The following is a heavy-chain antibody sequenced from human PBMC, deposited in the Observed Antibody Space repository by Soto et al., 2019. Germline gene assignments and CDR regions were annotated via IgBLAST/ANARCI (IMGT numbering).Heavy chain of an antibody. CDR3: AREYGMDV. Sequence: QVQLVQSGAEVKKPGASVNVSCKASGYSFHTYAISWVRQAPGQGLAWVGWISGYNGTTNYAQKLRGRVTLTTDASTKTAFMELRSLRGEETAVYYCAREYGMDVWGQGTTVTVSS. V-gene: IGHV1-18*01. CDR1: GYSFHTYA. J-gene: IGHJ6*02. CDR2: ISGYNGTT.